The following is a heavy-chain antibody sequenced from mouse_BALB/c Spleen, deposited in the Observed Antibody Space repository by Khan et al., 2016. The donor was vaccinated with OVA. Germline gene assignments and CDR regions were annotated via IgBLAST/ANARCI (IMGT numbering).Heavy chain of an antibody. CDR1: GYSFTSYY. Sequence: VQLKESGPELMKPGASVKISCKASGYSFTSYYIHWVIQSHGKSPEWIGYIDPFSGGTSYNQKFKGKATFTADKSSSTAYIHLSNLTSEDSAVYYCTRHGYVAWFTYGGQGTLVTVSA. D-gene: IGHD2-2*01. V-gene: IGHV1S135*01. CDR3: TRHGYVAWFTY. CDR2: IDPFSGGT. J-gene: IGHJ3*01.